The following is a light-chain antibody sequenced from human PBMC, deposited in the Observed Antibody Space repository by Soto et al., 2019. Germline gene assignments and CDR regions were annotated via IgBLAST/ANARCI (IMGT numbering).Light chain of an antibody. Sequence: EVVLTQYPATLSLSPGERATLSCRASQSVSSYLAWYQQKPGQAPRLLIYDASNRATGIPARFSGSGSGTVFTLTISSLEPEDFAVYYCQQRSNWPLTFGGGTKVDIK. CDR3: QQRSNWPLT. CDR2: DAS. V-gene: IGKV3-11*01. J-gene: IGKJ4*01. CDR1: QSVSSY.